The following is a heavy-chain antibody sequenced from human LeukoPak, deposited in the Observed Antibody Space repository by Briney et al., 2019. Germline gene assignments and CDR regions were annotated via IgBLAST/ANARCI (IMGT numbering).Heavy chain of an antibody. D-gene: IGHD3-10*01. V-gene: IGHV4-34*01. J-gene: IGHJ5*02. Sequence: SETLSLTCAVYGGSFSGYYWSWIRQPPGKGLEWIGEINHSGSTNYNPSLKSRVTISVDTSKNQFSLKLSSVTAADTAVYYCARGKNYYGSGSYYNVLFRVNNWFDPWGQGTLVTVSS. CDR2: INHSGST. CDR3: ARGKNYYGSGSYYNVLFRVNNWFDP. CDR1: GGSFSGYY.